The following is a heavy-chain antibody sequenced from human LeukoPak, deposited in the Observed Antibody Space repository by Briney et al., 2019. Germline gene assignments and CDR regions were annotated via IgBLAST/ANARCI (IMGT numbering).Heavy chain of an antibody. J-gene: IGHJ4*02. Sequence: SETLSLTCTVSGGPISSGGYYWSWIRQHPGKGLEWIGYIYYSGSTYYNPSLKSRVTISVDTSKNQFSLKLSSVTAADTAVYYCASYRGRQVEYSSSPPFDYWGQGTLVTVSS. V-gene: IGHV4-31*03. CDR2: IYYSGST. CDR3: ASYRGRQVEYSSSPPFDY. CDR1: GGPISSGGYY. D-gene: IGHD6-6*01.